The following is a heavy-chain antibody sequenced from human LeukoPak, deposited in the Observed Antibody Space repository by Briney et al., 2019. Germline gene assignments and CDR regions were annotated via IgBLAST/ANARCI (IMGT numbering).Heavy chain of an antibody. D-gene: IGHD6-13*01. CDR1: GFTFSSYW. CDR3: AKVGGQLLLSY. Sequence: GGSLRLSCAASGFTFSSYWMSWVRQAPGKGLEWVANIKEDGSEKYYVDSVKGRFTISRDNAKNSLYLQMHSLRAEDTAVYYCAKVGGQLLLSYWGQGTLVTVSS. CDR2: IKEDGSEK. J-gene: IGHJ4*02. V-gene: IGHV3-7*01.